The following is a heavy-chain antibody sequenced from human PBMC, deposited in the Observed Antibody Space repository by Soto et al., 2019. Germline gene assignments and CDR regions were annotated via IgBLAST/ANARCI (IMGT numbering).Heavy chain of an antibody. D-gene: IGHD3-22*01. CDR3: AKEGPGSDYYDSSGYSTYWYFDL. V-gene: IGHV3-9*01. CDR1: GFTFDDYA. CDR2: ISWNSGSI. J-gene: IGHJ2*01. Sequence: QPGGSLRLSCAASGFTFDDYAMHWVRQAPGKGLEWVSGISWNSGSIGYADSVKGRFTISRDNAKNSLYLQMNSLRAEDTALYYCAKEGPGSDYYDSSGYSTYWYFDLWGRGTLVTVSS.